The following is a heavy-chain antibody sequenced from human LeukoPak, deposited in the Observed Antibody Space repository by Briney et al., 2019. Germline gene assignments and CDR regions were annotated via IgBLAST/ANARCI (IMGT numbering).Heavy chain of an antibody. D-gene: IGHD2-2*01. V-gene: IGHV4-34*01. Sequence: SETPSLILSVHGLSFNDYYRNWVRQPPGKGPEWIGEINARGDTNYKPSLTSRVNISVDTSKKQLSLRLTCMIAGDTALYYCARGQVPAARGYNWLDPWGQGTLVTVSS. CDR2: INARGDT. CDR1: GLSFNDYY. J-gene: IGHJ5*02. CDR3: ARGQVPAARGYNWLDP.